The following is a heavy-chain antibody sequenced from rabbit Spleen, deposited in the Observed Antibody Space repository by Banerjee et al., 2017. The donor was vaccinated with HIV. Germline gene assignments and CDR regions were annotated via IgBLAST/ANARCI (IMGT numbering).Heavy chain of an antibody. J-gene: IGHJ2*01. D-gene: IGHD1-1*01. V-gene: IGHV1S45*01. Sequence: EQLEESGGDLVKPGASLTLTCTASGFSFSAVHWIYWVRQAPGKGLEWIGTIYAGSTGTIDFASWAKGRFTISKTSSTTVTLQMTSLTAADTATYFCARNYVNAFDPWGQGTLVTVS. CDR3: ARNYVNAFDP. CDR1: GFSFSAVHW. CDR2: IYAGSTGTI.